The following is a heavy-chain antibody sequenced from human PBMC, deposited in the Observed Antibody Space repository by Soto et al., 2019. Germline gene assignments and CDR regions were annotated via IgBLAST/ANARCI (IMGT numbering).Heavy chain of an antibody. CDR2: INAGNGNT. CDR3: ARDTGTHYDISFQH. V-gene: IGHV1-3*01. Sequence: QVQLVQSGAEVKKPGASVKVSCKASGYTFTSYAMHWVRQAPGQRLEWMGWINAGNGNTKYSQKFQGRVTITRDTYASTAYMELSSLRSEDTAVYYCARDTGTHYDISFQHWGQGTLVTVSS. D-gene: IGHD3-9*01. J-gene: IGHJ1*01. CDR1: GYTFTSYA.